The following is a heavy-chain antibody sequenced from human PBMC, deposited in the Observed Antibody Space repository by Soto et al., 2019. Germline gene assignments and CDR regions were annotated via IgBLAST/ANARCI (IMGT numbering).Heavy chain of an antibody. CDR3: ARGIAARLPFDY. J-gene: IGHJ4*02. Sequence: PGGSLRLSCAASGFTFSSYGMHWVRQAPGKGLVWVSRINSDGSNTSYADSVKGRFTISRDNAKNTLYLQMNSLRAEDTAVYYCARGIAARLPFDYWGQGTLVTVSS. D-gene: IGHD6-6*01. CDR2: INSDGSNT. CDR1: GFTFSSYG. V-gene: IGHV3-74*01.